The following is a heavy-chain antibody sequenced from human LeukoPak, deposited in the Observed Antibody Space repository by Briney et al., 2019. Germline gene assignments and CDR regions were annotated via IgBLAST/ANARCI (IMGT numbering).Heavy chain of an antibody. D-gene: IGHD1-1*01. J-gene: IGHJ4*02. CDR3: AREGNNNWSDY. CDR2: ISPNSGGT. CDR1: GYTFTDYY. V-gene: IGHV1-2*02. Sequence: VASVKVSCKTSGYTFTDYYIYWVRQAPGQGLEWMGWISPNSGGTNYAQKFQDRVTMTRDTSISTAYMELNRLRSDDTAVYYCAREGNNNWSDYWGQGTLVTVSS.